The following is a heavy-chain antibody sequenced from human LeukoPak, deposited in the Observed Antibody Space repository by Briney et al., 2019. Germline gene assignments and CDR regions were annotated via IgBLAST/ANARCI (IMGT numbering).Heavy chain of an antibody. CDR1: GFTFRNYG. D-gene: IGHD6-6*01. CDR2: ISGSGGST. CDR3: AKYQQASSRRFDY. Sequence: GGSLRLSCAASGFTFRNYGLSWVRQAPGKGLEWVSAISGSGGSTYYADSVKGRFTISRDNSKNTLYLQMSSLRAEDTAVYYCAKYQQASSRRFDYWGQGTLVTVSS. J-gene: IGHJ4*02. V-gene: IGHV3-23*01.